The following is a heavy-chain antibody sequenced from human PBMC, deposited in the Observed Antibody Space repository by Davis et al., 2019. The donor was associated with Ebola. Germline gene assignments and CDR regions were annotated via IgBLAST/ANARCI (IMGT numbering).Heavy chain of an antibody. CDR1: GYTFTSYD. V-gene: IGHV1-8*01. D-gene: IGHD2-15*01. J-gene: IGHJ6*02. CDR3: AGIPFRCSGGSCYFHYYYGMDV. CDR2: MNPNSGNT. Sequence: ASVKVSCKASGYTFTSYDINWVRQATGQGLEWMGWMNPNSGNTGYAQKFQGRVTMTRNTSISTAYMALSSLRSEDTAVYYCAGIPFRCSGGSCYFHYYYGMDVWGQGTTVTVSS.